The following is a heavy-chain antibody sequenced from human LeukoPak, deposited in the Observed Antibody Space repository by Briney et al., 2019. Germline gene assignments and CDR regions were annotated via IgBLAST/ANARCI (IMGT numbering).Heavy chain of an antibody. CDR1: GYTFTGYY. V-gene: IGHV1-2*02. CDR2: INPNSGGT. D-gene: IGHD3-10*01. J-gene: IGHJ6*03. Sequence: PGASVKVSCKASGYTFTGYYMHWGRQAPGQGLEWMGWINPNSGGTNYAQKFQGRVTMTRDTSISTAYMELSRLRSDDTAVYYCARDYYGSGSYYGHMDVWGKGTTVTVSS. CDR3: ARDYYGSGSYYGHMDV.